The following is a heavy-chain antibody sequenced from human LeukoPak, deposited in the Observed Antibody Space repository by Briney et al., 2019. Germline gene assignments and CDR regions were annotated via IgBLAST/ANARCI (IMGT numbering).Heavy chain of an antibody. D-gene: IGHD2-21*01. CDR1: GFTFSSYT. CDR3: AKDVGERDYYYYMDV. V-gene: IGHV3-21*01. CDR2: ISSRSTYI. Sequence: GGSLRLSCAASGFTFSSYTMNWVRQAPGKGLEWVSSISSRSTYIYYADSVKGRFTISRDNAKNSLYLQMNSLRAEDTAVYYCAKDVGERDYYYYMDVWGKGTTVTVSS. J-gene: IGHJ6*03.